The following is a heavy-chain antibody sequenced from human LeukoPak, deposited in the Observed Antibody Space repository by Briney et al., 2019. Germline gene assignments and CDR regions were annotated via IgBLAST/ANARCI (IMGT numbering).Heavy chain of an antibody. D-gene: IGHD6-19*01. CDR3: AKTLSSGWSGKYYFDY. Sequence: GSLRLSCAASGFTFSTYAISWVRQAPGKGLEWVSGISGNGDNTYYADSVKGRFTIYRDNSKSRLSLQMNSLRAEDTAVYYCAKTLSSGWSGKYYFDYWGQGALVSVSS. CDR2: ISGNGDNT. CDR1: GFTFSTYA. V-gene: IGHV3-23*01. J-gene: IGHJ4*02.